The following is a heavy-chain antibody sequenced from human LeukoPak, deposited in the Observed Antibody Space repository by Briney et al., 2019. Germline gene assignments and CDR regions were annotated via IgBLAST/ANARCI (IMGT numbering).Heavy chain of an antibody. Sequence: SVTVSCKPSGGTFSSYAISWVRQAPGQGLEWMGRIIPIFGTANYAQKFQARVTITADKSPSTAYMELSSLRSENTAVYYCARKFPGGGSGSFDCWGKGTLVTVSS. V-gene: IGHV1-69*06. D-gene: IGHD3-10*01. J-gene: IGHJ4*02. CDR2: IIPIFGTA. CDR3: ARKFPGGGSGSFDC. CDR1: GGTFSSYA.